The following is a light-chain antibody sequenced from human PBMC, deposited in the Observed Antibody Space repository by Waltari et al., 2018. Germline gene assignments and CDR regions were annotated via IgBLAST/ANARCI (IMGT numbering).Light chain of an antibody. Sequence: IQMTQSPSTLSASVGDRVAITCRASQSVNSWLAWYQQKPGKAPKFLIYKASILESGVPSRFSGSGSGTEFTLTISSLQPDDFASYYCLQTYTILGTFGPGTKVDI. CDR1: QSVNSW. CDR3: LQTYTILGT. J-gene: IGKJ3*01. CDR2: KAS. V-gene: IGKV1-5*03.